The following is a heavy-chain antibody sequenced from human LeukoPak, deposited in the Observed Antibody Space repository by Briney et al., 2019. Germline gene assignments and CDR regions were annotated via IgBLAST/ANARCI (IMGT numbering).Heavy chain of an antibody. CDR1: GFTFSSYA. CDR2: ISYDGSNK. J-gene: IGHJ4*02. Sequence: GSLRLSCAASGFTFSSYAMHWVRQAPGKGLEWVAVISYDGSNKYYADSVKGRFTISRDNSKNTLYLQMNSLRAEDTAVYYCARGPLVVITSWYYFDYWGQGTLVTVSS. D-gene: IGHD3-22*01. CDR3: ARGPLVVITSWYYFDY. V-gene: IGHV3-30-3*01.